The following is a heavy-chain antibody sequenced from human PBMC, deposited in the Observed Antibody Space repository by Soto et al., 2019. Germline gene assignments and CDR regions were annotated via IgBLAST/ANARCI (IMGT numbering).Heavy chain of an antibody. CDR3: ARGGVWSITGQEFDP. J-gene: IGHJ5*02. V-gene: IGHV4-30-4*01. Sequence: NPSETLSLTCTVSGGSISSGDYYWSWIRQPPGKGLEWIGYFYYSGSTYYNPSLKSRVTISVDTSKNQFSLKLSSVTAADTAVYYCARGGVWSITGQEFDPWGQGNLVTVSS. CDR2: FYYSGST. CDR1: GGSISSGDYY. D-gene: IGHD1-20*01.